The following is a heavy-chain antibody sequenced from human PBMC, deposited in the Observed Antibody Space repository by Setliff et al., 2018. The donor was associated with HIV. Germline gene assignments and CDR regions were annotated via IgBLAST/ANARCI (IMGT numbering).Heavy chain of an antibody. J-gene: IGHJ5*01. CDR2: IKSRVDGETT. CDR3: TPIHNYTDHCPDS. Sequence: GGSLRLSCAGSGFNFKNAWMSWVRQAPGKGLEWVGRIKSRVDGETTAYAAPLKGRFTISRDDSKNMVYLQMNSLKTEDTAMYYCTPIHNYTDHCPDSWGQGTLVTVSS. D-gene: IGHD2-21*02. V-gene: IGHV3-15*01. CDR1: GFNFKNAW.